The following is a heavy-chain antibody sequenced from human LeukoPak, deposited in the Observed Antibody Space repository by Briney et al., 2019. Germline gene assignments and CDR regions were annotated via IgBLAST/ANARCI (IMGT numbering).Heavy chain of an antibody. D-gene: IGHD3-10*01. CDR3: AKCAWFGDAPGGDY. Sequence: GGSLRLSCAASGFTFRSDAMSWVRQAPGKGLEWVSAISGSGDIAYYADSVKGRFTISRDNSKNTMYPQMNSLRVEDTAVYYCAKCAWFGDAPGGDYWGQGTLVTVSS. J-gene: IGHJ4*02. CDR1: GFTFRSDA. V-gene: IGHV3-23*01. CDR2: ISGSGDIA.